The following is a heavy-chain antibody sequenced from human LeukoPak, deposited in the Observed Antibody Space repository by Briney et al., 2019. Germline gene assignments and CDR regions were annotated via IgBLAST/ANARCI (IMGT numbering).Heavy chain of an antibody. J-gene: IGHJ3*02. CDR3: AIVDSSGYDAFDI. V-gene: IGHV4-59*12. Sequence: PSETLSLTCTVSGGSISSYYWSWIRQPPGKGLEWIGYIYYSGSTNYNPSLKSRVTISVDTSKNQFSLKLSSVTAADTAVYYCAIVDSSGYDAFDIWGQGTMVTVSS. CDR2: IYYSGST. CDR1: GGSISSYY. D-gene: IGHD3-22*01.